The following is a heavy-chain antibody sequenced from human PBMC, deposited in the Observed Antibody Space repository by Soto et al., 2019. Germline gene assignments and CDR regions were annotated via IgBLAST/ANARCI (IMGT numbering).Heavy chain of an antibody. D-gene: IGHD1-26*01. CDR2: ISAYNGNT. J-gene: IGHJ4*02. CDR1: GYTFTIYG. CDR3: ARDAAVGLFDY. V-gene: IGHV1-18*01. Sequence: RASVKVSCKASGYTFTIYGISWVRQAPGQGLEWMGWISAYNGNTNYAQKLQGRVTMTTDTSTSTAYMELRSLRSDDTAVYYCARDAAVGLFDYWGQGTLVTVSS.